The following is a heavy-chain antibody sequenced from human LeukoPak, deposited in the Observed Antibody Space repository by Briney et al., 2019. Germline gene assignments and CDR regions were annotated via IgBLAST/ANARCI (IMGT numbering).Heavy chain of an antibody. Sequence: GGSLRLSCAASGFTVNSNYMSWVRQAPGKGLEWVSVINSGGNTNYADSVKGRFTIFRDNSQNTLYLQMNSLRAEDTAVYYCARVVGYYCVAFDIWGQGTKVTVSS. D-gene: IGHD3-10*02. V-gene: IGHV3-53*01. CDR2: INSGGNT. J-gene: IGHJ3*02. CDR3: ARVVGYYCVAFDI. CDR1: GFTVNSNY.